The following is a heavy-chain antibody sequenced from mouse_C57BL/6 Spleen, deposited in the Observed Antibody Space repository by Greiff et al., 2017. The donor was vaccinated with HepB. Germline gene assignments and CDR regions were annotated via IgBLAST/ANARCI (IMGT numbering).Heavy chain of an antibody. CDR3: ARGDYYGPWFAY. Sequence: QVQLQQPGTELVKPGASVKLSCKASGYTFTSYWMHWVKQRPGQGLEWIGNINPSNGGTNYNEKFKSKATLTVDKSSSTAYTQLSSLTSEDSAVYYCARGDYYGPWFAYWGQGTLVTVSA. J-gene: IGHJ3*01. V-gene: IGHV1-53*01. D-gene: IGHD1-1*01. CDR1: GYTFTSYW. CDR2: INPSNGGT.